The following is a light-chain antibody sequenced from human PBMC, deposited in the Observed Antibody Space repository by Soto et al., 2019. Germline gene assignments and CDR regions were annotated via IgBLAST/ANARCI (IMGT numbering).Light chain of an antibody. Sequence: DIQMTQSPATLSASVGDRVTITCRAGQSIGNALNWYQQKPGRAPKLLIYAASSLQSGVPSRFSGSGSGTQFTLTLSSLQPDDLATYSCQQSFTTVRTFGQGTKLDIK. J-gene: IGKJ2*01. CDR2: AAS. CDR3: QQSFTTVRT. CDR1: QSIGNA. V-gene: IGKV1-39*01.